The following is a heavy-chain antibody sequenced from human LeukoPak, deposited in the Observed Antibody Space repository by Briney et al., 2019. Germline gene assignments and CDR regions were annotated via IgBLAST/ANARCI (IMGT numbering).Heavy chain of an antibody. CDR2: INQDGTEK. V-gene: IGHV3-7*03. J-gene: IGHJ4*02. CDR1: GFTFSSYW. D-gene: IGHD1-26*01. Sequence: GGSLRLSCAASGFTFSSYWMSWVRQAPGEGLEWVAKINQDGTEKAYVDSVRGRFTISRDNAKNSLFLQMNSLRAEDTAVYYCAKLATFEEWELLIFDYWGQGTLVTVSS. CDR3: AKLATFEEWELLIFDY.